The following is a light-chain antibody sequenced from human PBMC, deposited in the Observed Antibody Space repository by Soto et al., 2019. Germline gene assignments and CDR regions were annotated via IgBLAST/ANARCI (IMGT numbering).Light chain of an antibody. CDR1: SSDVGGYNY. J-gene: IGLJ1*01. Sequence: QSALTQPASVSGSPGQSITISCTGTSSDVGGYNYVSWYQQHPGKAPKLMIYDVVNRPSGVSNRFSGSKSGNAASLTISGLQAEDEADYYCSSYTSSDTLVFVTGTKLTVL. V-gene: IGLV2-14*01. CDR3: SSYTSSDTLV. CDR2: DVV.